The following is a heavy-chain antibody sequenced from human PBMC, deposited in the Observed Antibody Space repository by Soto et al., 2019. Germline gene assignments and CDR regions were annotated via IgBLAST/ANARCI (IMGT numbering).Heavy chain of an antibody. J-gene: IGHJ4*01. CDR1: GFTFDDYA. CDR2: INWNSGNI. Sequence: EVQLVESGGGLVQPGRSLRLSCAASGFTFDDYAMHWVRQAPGKGLEWVSGINWNSGNIGYADSVKGRFTISGDNAKNALYLQMNSLRAEDTALYYCAKGATFGVVISNFDYWGHGTLVTVSS. D-gene: IGHD3-3*01. CDR3: AKGATFGVVISNFDY. V-gene: IGHV3-9*01.